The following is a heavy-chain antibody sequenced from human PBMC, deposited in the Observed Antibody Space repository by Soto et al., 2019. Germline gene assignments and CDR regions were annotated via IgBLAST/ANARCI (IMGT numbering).Heavy chain of an antibody. J-gene: IGHJ4*02. CDR2: IIPILGIA. D-gene: IGHD3-22*01. Sequence: QVQLVQSGAEVKKPGSSVKVSCKASGGTFSSYTISWVRQAPGQGLEWMGRIIPILGIANYAQKFKGRVTITAEKSTSTAYMELSSLRSEDTAVYYCARDQYYDSSGYLIDYWGQGTLVTVSS. CDR3: ARDQYYDSSGYLIDY. CDR1: GGTFSSYT. V-gene: IGHV1-69*08.